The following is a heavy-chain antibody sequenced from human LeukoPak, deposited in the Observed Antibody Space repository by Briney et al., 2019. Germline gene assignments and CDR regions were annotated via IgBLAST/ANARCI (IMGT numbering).Heavy chain of an antibody. V-gene: IGHV4-59*01. D-gene: IGHD2-15*01. J-gene: IGHJ5*02. Sequence: TSETLSLTCTVSGGSISSYYWSWIRQPAGKGLEWIGYVYYSGSTNYNPSLKSRVTISVDTSKNQFSLKLSSVTAADTAVYYCASLSEYCSHGSCYLGWFDPWGQGTLVTVSS. CDR1: GGSISSYY. CDR3: ASLSEYCSHGSCYLGWFDP. CDR2: VYYSGST.